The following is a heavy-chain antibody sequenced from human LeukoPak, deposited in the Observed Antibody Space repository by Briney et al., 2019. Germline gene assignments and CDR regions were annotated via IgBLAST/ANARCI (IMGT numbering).Heavy chain of an antibody. D-gene: IGHD3-22*01. CDR1: GFTFSSYA. CDR2: ISGSGGST. V-gene: IGHV3-23*01. J-gene: IGHJ4*02. CDR3: AKVIDDSSGYYYVESHLFDY. Sequence: GGSLRLSCAASGFTFSSYAMSWVRQAPGKGLEWVSAISGSGGSTYYADSVKGRFTISRDNSKNTLYLQMNSLRAEDTAVYYCAKVIDDSSGYYYVESHLFDYWGQGTLVTVSS.